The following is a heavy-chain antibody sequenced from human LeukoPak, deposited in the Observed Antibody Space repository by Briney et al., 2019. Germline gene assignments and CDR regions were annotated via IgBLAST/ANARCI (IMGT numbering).Heavy chain of an antibody. CDR2: FDPEDGET. CDR1: GYTLTELS. J-gene: IGHJ4*02. D-gene: IGHD3-3*01. V-gene: IGHV1-24*01. CDR3: AREGGSDFWSGYYMDY. Sequence: ASVKVSCKVSGYTLTELSMHWVRQAPGKGLEWMGGFDPEDGETIYAQKFQGRVTMTEDTSTDTAYMELSSLRSEDTAVYYCAREGGSDFWSGYYMDYWGQGTLVTVSS.